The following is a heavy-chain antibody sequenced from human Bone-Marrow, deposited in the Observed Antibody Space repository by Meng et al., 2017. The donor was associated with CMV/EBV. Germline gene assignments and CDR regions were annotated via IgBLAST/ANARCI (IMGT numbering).Heavy chain of an antibody. J-gene: IGHJ4*02. D-gene: IGHD3-3*01. CDR1: RFTFSDYL. CDR3: ASRDFWSGGFDY. Sequence: GESLKISCAVSRFTFSDYLMNWVRQVPGKGLEWVSSISSGNTIFIADSVRGRFTVSRDNAKNALYLQMNSLRAEDTAVYYCASRDFWSGGFDYWGQGTRVTVSS. V-gene: IGHV3-69-1*01. CDR2: ISSGNTI.